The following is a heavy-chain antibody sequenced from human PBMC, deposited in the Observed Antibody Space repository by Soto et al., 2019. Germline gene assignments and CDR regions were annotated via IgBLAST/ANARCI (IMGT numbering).Heavy chain of an antibody. V-gene: IGHV1-3*01. J-gene: IGHJ4*02. CDR3: ARWSSPGFDF. CDR2: IHGGNGKT. D-gene: IGHD6-13*01. Sequence: ASVKVSCKASGYTFTNYGIHWVRQAPGQRLEWMGWIHGGNGKTEFSPKFRDRVTITKDTSASTAYMDLSSLRSEDTAVYYCARWSSPGFDFRGQGTLVTVSS. CDR1: GYTFTNYG.